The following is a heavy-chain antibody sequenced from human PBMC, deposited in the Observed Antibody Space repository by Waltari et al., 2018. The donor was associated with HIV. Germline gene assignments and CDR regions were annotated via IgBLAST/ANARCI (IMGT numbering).Heavy chain of an antibody. CDR1: IFHLDDYT. CDR2: IKWDGGRT. V-gene: IGHV3-43*01. D-gene: IGHD6-25*01. CDR3: TKDRGADSGFDS. Sequence: EVQLVESGGGVVQIGGSLRLSCAASIFHLDDYTMHWVRQAPGKGLELVSLIKWDGGRTHYADSVKGRFTISRDNSKNSLHLQMNSLRAEDTGMYYCTKDRGADSGFDSWGQGTLVTVSP. J-gene: IGHJ4*02.